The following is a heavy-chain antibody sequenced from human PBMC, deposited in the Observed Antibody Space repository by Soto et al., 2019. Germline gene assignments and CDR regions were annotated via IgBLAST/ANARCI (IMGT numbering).Heavy chain of an antibody. J-gene: IGHJ4*02. D-gene: IGHD1-1*01. CDR1: GFPFSNYA. CDR3: AKDKGVFNWVNYYFDY. V-gene: IGHV3-30*18. Sequence: GGSLRLSCAASGFPFSNYAMHLVRQAPGKGLEWVALTSYDGNNEYYTDSVKGRFTISRDNSKNTLFLQMNSPRPEDTAVYYCAKDKGVFNWVNYYFDYWCQGPVFTVSS. CDR2: TSYDGNNE.